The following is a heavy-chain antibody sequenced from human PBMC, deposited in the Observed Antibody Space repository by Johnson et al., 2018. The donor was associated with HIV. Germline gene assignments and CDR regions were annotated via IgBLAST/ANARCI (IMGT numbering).Heavy chain of an antibody. CDR3: SRPYILLEFVSAFYI. J-gene: IGHJ3*02. CDR1: GFTFNNYA. CDR2: ISYDGSYE. Sequence: QVQLVESGGGVVQPGRSVRLSCAASGFTFNNYAMHWVRQAPGKGLEWVAVISYDGSYEYYADSVKGRFTISRDKCKNTLYLQMTSLREEETAGYCCSRPYILLEFVSAFYIWGQGTMVTVSS. V-gene: IGHV3-30*04. D-gene: IGHD2-21*01.